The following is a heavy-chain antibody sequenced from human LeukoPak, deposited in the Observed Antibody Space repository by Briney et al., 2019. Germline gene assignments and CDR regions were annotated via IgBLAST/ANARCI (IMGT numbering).Heavy chain of an antibody. CDR2: IKQDGSEI. J-gene: IGHJ4*02. D-gene: IGHD6-13*01. CDR3: ARIGYRGSSFDY. CDR1: GFTFSDHA. Sequence: GGSLRLSCAASGFTFSDHAMSWVRQAPGKGLEWVASIKQDGSEIDCVDSLKGRFSISRDNARNSVHLQMNSLRVDDTAEYYCARIGYRGSSFDYWGQGTQVTVSS. V-gene: IGHV3-7*05.